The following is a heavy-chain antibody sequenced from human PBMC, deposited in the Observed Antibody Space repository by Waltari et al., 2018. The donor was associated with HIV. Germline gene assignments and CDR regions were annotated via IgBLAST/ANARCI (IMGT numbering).Heavy chain of an antibody. D-gene: IGHD1-7*01. V-gene: IGHV4-59*01. J-gene: IGHJ5*02. CDR3: ARGLLELRYGWFDP. CDR2: IYYSGST. CDR1: GASISSYY. Sequence: QVQLQESGPGLVKPSETLSLTCTVSGASISSYYWSWIRQPPGKGLEWIGYIYYSGSTNYNPSLKSRVTISVDTSKNQFSLKLSSVTAADTAVYYCARGLLELRYGWFDPWGQGTLVTVSS.